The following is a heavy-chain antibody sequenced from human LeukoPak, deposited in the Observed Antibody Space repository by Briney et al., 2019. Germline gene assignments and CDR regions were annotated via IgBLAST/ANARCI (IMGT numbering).Heavy chain of an antibody. V-gene: IGHV3-11*01. J-gene: IGHJ4*02. CDR3: SRDPRNLDY. CDR1: AFTFSDNY. Sequence: GGSLRLSCAVSAFTFSDNYMTWIRQAPGKGLESVSYISPSGTDISYADSVKGRFTISMDNAKNSLYLQMNSLRAEDTAVYYCSRDPRNLDYWGQGTLVTVSS. D-gene: IGHD1-14*01. CDR2: ISPSGTDI.